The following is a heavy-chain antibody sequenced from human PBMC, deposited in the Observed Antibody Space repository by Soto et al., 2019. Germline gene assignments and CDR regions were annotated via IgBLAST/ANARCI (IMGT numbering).Heavy chain of an antibody. D-gene: IGHD3-3*02. Sequence: PGGSLRLSCAASGFTLSSYWMGWVRQAPGKGLEWVANIKQDGSEKYYVDSVKGRFTISRDNAKNSLYLQMNSLRAEDTAVYYCARSAFSAFDIWGQGTMVTVSS. V-gene: IGHV3-7*04. J-gene: IGHJ3*02. CDR1: GFTLSSYW. CDR2: IKQDGSEK. CDR3: ARSAFSAFDI.